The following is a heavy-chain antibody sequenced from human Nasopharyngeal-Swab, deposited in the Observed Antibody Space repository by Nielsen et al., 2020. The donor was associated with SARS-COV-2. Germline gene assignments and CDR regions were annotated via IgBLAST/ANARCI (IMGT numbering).Heavy chain of an antibody. CDR1: GGSISSYY. D-gene: IGHD3-22*01. CDR2: IYTSVST. Sequence: SETLSLTCTVSGGSISSYYWSWIRQPAGKGLEWIGRIYTSVSTNYNPSLKSRVTMSVDTSKNQFSLKLSSVTAADTAVYYCARGLPLSYDSSGAMDYWGQGTLVTVSS. J-gene: IGHJ4*02. V-gene: IGHV4-4*07. CDR3: ARGLPLSYDSSGAMDY.